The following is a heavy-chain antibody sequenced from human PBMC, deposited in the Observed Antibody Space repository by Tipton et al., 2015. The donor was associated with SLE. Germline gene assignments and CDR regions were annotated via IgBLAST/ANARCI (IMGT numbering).Heavy chain of an antibody. V-gene: IGHV3-15*01. CDR2: IKSKTDGGTT. D-gene: IGHD6-13*01. J-gene: IGHJ2*01. CDR3: AGRGYSSSWSSFDV. Sequence: SLRLSCAASGFTFSNAWMSWVRQAPGKGLEWVGRIKSKTDGGTTDYAAPVKGRFTISRDNSNLYLQMNSLGAEDTAVYYCAGRGYSSSWSSFDVWGRGTLVTVSS. CDR1: GFTFSNAW.